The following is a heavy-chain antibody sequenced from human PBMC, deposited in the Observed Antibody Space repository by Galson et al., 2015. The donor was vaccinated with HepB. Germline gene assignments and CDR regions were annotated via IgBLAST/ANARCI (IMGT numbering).Heavy chain of an antibody. CDR2: IRSKTNTYAT. Sequence: SLRLSCAVSGFTFSGSAIHWVRQASVKGLEWVGRIRSKTNTYATAYGESVKGRFTISRDDSRNTAYLQMNSLKTEDTAVYYCMSYRDDYLRGGDWGQGTLVIVSS. CDR3: MSYRDDYLRGGD. J-gene: IGHJ4*02. V-gene: IGHV3-73*01. CDR1: GFTFSGSA. D-gene: IGHD5-12*01.